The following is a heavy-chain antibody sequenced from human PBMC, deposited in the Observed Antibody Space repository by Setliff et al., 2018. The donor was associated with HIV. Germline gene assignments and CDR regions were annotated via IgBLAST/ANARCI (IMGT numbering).Heavy chain of an antibody. V-gene: IGHV3-33*06. CDR2: IWYDASKK. J-gene: IGHJ4*02. CDR3: VKDVLKFWSGSGALDF. Sequence: GGSLRLSCTVSGFTFTKSAMNWVRQAPGKGLEWVALIWYDASKKEYSDSVKGRFNILRDDSKKTAYLQMNSLRDEDTAVYYCVKDVLKFWSGSGALDFWGPGTLVTVSS. CDR1: GFTFTKSA. D-gene: IGHD3-3*01.